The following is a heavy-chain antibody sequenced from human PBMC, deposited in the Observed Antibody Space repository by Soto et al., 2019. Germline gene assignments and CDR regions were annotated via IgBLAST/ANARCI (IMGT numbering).Heavy chain of an antibody. CDR2: IYSGGST. CDR1: GFTVSSNY. J-gene: IGHJ4*02. V-gene: IGHV3-66*01. CDR3: ASAPLEQYDFWSGYPPLVDY. D-gene: IGHD3-3*01. Sequence: GGSLRLSCAASGFTVSSNYMSWVRQAPGKGLEWVSVIYSGGSTYYADSVKGRFTISRDNSKNTLYLQMNSLRAEDTAVYYCASAPLEQYDFWSGYPPLVDYWGQGTLVTVSS.